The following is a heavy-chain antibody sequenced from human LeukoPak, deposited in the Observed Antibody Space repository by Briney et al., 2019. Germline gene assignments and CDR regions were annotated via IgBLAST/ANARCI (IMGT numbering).Heavy chain of an antibody. CDR3: ASSTVTPYYFDY. Sequence: PGGSLRLSCAASRFTFSSYALSWVRHAPGKGLEWVSAISGTGGSTNYADSVKGRFTISRDNSKNTLYLQMNSLRAEDTAVYYCASSTVTPYYFDYWGQGTLVTVSS. CDR2: ISGTGGST. V-gene: IGHV3-23*01. CDR1: RFTFSSYA. J-gene: IGHJ4*02. D-gene: IGHD4-17*01.